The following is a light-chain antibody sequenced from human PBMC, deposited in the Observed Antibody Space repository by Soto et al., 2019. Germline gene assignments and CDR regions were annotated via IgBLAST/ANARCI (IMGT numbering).Light chain of an antibody. Sequence: DIVMTQSPDSLAVSLGERATINCKSSQTVLYSSNNKTYLAWYQKRPGQPPKLLIYWASTRESGVPDRFSGSGSGKEFTLTISSLQAEDVAVYYCQQYYSTPRTFGQGTKLEIK. CDR1: QTVLYSSNNKTY. CDR3: QQYYSTPRT. J-gene: IGKJ2*01. V-gene: IGKV4-1*01. CDR2: WAS.